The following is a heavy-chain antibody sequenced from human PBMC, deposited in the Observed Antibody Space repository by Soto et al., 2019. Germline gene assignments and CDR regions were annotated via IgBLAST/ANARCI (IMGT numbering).Heavy chain of an antibody. CDR1: GGTFSSYA. V-gene: IGHV1-69*01. Sequence: QVQLVQSGAEVKKPGSSVKVSCKASGGTFSSYAISWVRQAPGQGLEWMGGIIPIFGTANYAQKFQGRVTITADESTSTAYMELSSLRSEDTAVYYCARVSLGQYDFWSGYTRRSSSYYYYYGMDVWGQGTTVTVSS. CDR3: ARVSLGQYDFWSGYTRRSSSYYYYYGMDV. J-gene: IGHJ6*02. CDR2: IIPIFGTA. D-gene: IGHD3-3*01.